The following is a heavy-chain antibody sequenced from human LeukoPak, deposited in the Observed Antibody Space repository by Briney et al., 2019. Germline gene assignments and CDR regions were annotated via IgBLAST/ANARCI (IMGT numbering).Heavy chain of an antibody. CDR3: ARLVVVPAAMTGYYYYYGMDV. D-gene: IGHD2-2*01. CDR2: ISAYNGNT. J-gene: IGHJ6*02. V-gene: IGHV1-18*01. Sequence: ASVKVSCKASGYTFTSYGTSWVRQAPGQGLEWMGWISAYNGNTNYAQKLQGRVTMTTDTSTSTAYMELRSLRSDDTAVYYCARLVVVPAAMTGYYYYYGMDVWGQGTTVTVSS. CDR1: GYTFTSYG.